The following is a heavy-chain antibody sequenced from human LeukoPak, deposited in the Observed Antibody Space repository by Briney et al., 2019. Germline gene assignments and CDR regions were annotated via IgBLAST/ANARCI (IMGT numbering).Heavy chain of an antibody. CDR3: ARRGMITFGGVIDDPAYYFDY. Sequence: GGSLRLSCAASGFTFSSYEMNWVRQAPGKGLEWVSYISSSGSTIYYADSVKGRFTISRDNAKNSLYPQMNSLRAEDTAVYYCARRGMITFGGVIDDPAYYFDYWGQGTLVTVSS. CDR2: ISSSGSTI. CDR1: GFTFSSYE. J-gene: IGHJ4*02. D-gene: IGHD3-16*02. V-gene: IGHV3-48*03.